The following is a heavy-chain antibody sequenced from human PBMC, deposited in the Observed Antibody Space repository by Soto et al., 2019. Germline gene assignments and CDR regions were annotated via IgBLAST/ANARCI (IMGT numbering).Heavy chain of an antibody. D-gene: IGHD6-19*01. J-gene: IGHJ4*02. CDR3: AXNPRVGIAVAGKYYFDY. CDR1: GFTVSSYA. V-gene: IGHV3-23*01. Sequence: PGGSLRLSCAACGFTVSSYAMSWVRKDPGKGLEWVSAISGSGGSTYYADSVKGRFTISRDNSKNTLYLQMNSLRAEDTAVYYCAXNPRVGIAVAGKYYFDYWGQGTLVTVSS. CDR2: ISGSGGST.